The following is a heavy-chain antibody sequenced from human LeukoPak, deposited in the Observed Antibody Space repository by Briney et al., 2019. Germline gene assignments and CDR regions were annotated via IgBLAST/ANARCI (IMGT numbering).Heavy chain of an antibody. J-gene: IGHJ4*02. CDR3: AKASVPYCSSTSCYGSHFDY. CDR2: ISWDGGST. V-gene: IGHV3-43D*04. CDR1: GFTFGDYA. D-gene: IGHD2-2*01. Sequence: PGGSLRLSCAASGFTFGDYAMHWVRQAPGKGLEWVSLISWDGGSTYYADSVKGRFTISRDNSKNSLYLQMNSLRAEDTALYYCAKASVPYCSSTSCYGSHFDYWGQGTLDTVSS.